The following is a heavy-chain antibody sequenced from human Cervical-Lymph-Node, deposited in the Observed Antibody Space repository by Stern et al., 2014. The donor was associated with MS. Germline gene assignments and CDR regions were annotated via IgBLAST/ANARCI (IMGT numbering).Heavy chain of an antibody. D-gene: IGHD2-15*01. J-gene: IGHJ4*02. CDR1: GLNFNNYG. Sequence: VHLVESGGGVVQPGRSLRLSCAASGLNFNNYGMHWVRQAPGKGLEWVAVVLKDGNNKYYADSVQGRFTLSRDNSKNTLYLQMDSLRTEDTAVYYCAKDIGILYVDVWGQGTLVTVSS. V-gene: IGHV3-30*18. CDR2: VLKDGNNK. CDR3: AKDIGILYVDV.